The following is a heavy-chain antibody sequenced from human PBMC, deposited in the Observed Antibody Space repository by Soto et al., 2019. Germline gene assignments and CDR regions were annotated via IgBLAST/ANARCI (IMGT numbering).Heavy chain of an antibody. V-gene: IGHV3-23*01. CDR3: SKGTGTTRLYSMDV. CDR2: ISASGDST. J-gene: IGHJ6*02. D-gene: IGHD1-7*01. CDR1: GFIFHTYA. Sequence: EVQLLESGGGVAQPGGSLRLSCVASGFIFHTYAMNWVRQAPGKGLEWVSAISASGDSTFYADSLRGRFTISRDKSKDTLYLQMNSLTAEDPALYYCSKGTGTTRLYSMDVWGQGTTVTVSS.